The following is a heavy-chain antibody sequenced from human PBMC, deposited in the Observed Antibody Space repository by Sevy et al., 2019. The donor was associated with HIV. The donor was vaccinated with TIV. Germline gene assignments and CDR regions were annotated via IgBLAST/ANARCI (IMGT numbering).Heavy chain of an antibody. V-gene: IGHV4-34*01. D-gene: IGHD4-17*01. CDR2: INHSGST. J-gene: IGHJ6*02. Sequence: SETLSLTCAVYGGSFSGYYWSWIRQPPGKGLEWIGEINHSGSTNYNPSLKRRVTISVDTSKNQFSLKLSSVTAADTAVYYCARTRDYGDYPLFYYYYGMDVWGQGTTVTVSS. CDR1: GGSFSGYY. CDR3: ARTRDYGDYPLFYYYYGMDV.